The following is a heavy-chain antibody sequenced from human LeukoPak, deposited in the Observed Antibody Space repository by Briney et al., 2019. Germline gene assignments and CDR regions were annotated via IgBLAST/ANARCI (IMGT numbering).Heavy chain of an antibody. Sequence: LSLTCTVSGYSISGVYYWGWIRQPPGKGLEWLSYISSDSGTIHYAESVKGRFTASRDNAKNSLYLQMNSLRGEDTAVYYCARDRSYSIPDWGQGTLVTVSS. CDR2: ISSDSGTI. CDR1: GYSISGVYY. J-gene: IGHJ1*01. V-gene: IGHV3-11*04. D-gene: IGHD2-8*01. CDR3: ARDRSYSIPD.